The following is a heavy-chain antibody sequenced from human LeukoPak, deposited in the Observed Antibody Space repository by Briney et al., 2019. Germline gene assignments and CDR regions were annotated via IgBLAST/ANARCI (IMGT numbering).Heavy chain of an antibody. CDR2: IYYSGST. Sequence: SETLSLTCHVSGGCISSSSYYWGWIRQPPGKGLESIGSIYYSGSTYYNPSLKSRVTISVDTSKNQFSLKLSSVTAADTAVYYCASPTVYCSSTSCYQDYFDDWGQGTLVTVSS. CDR3: ASPTVYCSSTSCYQDYFDD. V-gene: IGHV4-39*01. CDR1: GGCISSSSYY. D-gene: IGHD2-2*01. J-gene: IGHJ4*02.